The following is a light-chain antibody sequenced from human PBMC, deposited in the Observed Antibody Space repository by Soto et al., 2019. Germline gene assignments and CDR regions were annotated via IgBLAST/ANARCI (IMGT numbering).Light chain of an antibody. CDR3: QQYNNWPPWT. V-gene: IGKV3-15*01. J-gene: IGKJ1*01. CDR2: DAS. Sequence: ETVMTQSPATLSVSPGERATLSCRASQSVSSNLAWYQQKSGQAPRLLIYDASTRATGIPARFSGRGSGTEFTLTISSLQFEDFAVYYCQQYNNWPPWTFGQGTKVE. CDR1: QSVSSN.